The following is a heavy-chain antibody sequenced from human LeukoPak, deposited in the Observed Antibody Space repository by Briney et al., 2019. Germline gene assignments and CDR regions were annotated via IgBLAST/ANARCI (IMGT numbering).Heavy chain of an antibody. J-gene: IGHJ5*02. V-gene: IGHV4-59*08. CDR3: AGLLRYITSGHWFDP. CDR1: GGSISSYY. D-gene: IGHD3-9*01. CDR2: IYYSGST. Sequence: PSETLSLTCTVSGGSISSYYWSWIRQPPGKGLEWIGFIYYSGSTNYNPSLNSRVTISVDTSKNQFSLKLSSVTAADTAVYYCAGLLRYITSGHWFDPWGQGTLVTVSS.